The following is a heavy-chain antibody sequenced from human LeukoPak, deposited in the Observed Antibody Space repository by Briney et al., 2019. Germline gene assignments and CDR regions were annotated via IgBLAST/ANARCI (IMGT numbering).Heavy chain of an antibody. CDR3: ARDRPYDSSSYPSYYYYYMDV. Sequence: RPSETLSLTCTVSGGSISSYYWSWIRQPPGKGLEWIGYIYYSGSTNYNPSLKSRVTISVDTSKNQFSLKLSSVTAADTAVYYCARDRPYDSSSYPSYYYYYMDVWGKGTTVTISS. CDR1: GGSISSYY. J-gene: IGHJ6*03. V-gene: IGHV4-59*12. CDR2: IYYSGST. D-gene: IGHD3-22*01.